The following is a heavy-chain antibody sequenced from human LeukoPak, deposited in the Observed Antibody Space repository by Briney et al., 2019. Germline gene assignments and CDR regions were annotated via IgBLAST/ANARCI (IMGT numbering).Heavy chain of an antibody. CDR3: AKCPYFSPSMLPRPNDY. D-gene: IGHD2/OR15-2a*01. V-gene: IGHV3-23*01. CDR1: GFTFSSYA. Sequence: QPGGSLRLSCAASGFTFSSYAMSWVRQAPGKGLEWVSAISGSGGSTYYADSVKGRFTISRDNSKNTLYLQMNSLRAEDTAVYYCAKCPYFSPSMLPRPNDYWGQGTLVTVSS. J-gene: IGHJ4*02. CDR2: ISGSGGST.